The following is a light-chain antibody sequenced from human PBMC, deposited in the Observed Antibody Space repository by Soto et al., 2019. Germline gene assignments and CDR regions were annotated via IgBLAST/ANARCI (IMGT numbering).Light chain of an antibody. Sequence: EIVLTQSPGTLSLSPGEGATLSCRASQSVSSNFLAWYQQKPGQSPRLLIYGASSRATGIPDRFSGSGSRTDFTLTISRLEPEDFAVYFCQLYGRSLLTFGGGTKVEIK. CDR1: QSVSSNF. V-gene: IGKV3-20*01. CDR3: QLYGRSLLT. CDR2: GAS. J-gene: IGKJ4*01.